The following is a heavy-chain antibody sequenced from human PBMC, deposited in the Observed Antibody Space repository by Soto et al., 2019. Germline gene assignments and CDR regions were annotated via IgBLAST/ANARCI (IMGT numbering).Heavy chain of an antibody. J-gene: IGHJ4*02. CDR3: ARATSVDAY. Sequence: EVQLVESGGDLVQPGGSLRLSCAASGFAFSGYWMSWVRQAPGKGLEGVANIKQDGSEKYYVDSVKGRFTISRDNAKNSLYLQMNSLSVEETAVYYCARATSVDAYWGQGTLVPVSS. V-gene: IGHV3-7*01. D-gene: IGHD5-12*01. CDR2: IKQDGSEK. CDR1: GFAFSGYW.